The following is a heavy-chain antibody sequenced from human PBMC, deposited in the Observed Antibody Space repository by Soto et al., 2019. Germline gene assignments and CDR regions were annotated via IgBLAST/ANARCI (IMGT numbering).Heavy chain of an antibody. CDR3: VRGPHGSSGWGSDV. V-gene: IGHV4-34*01. CDR1: GGSFSGYY. Sequence: PSETLSLTCAVYGGSFSGYYWSWIRQPPGKGLEWIGEIKHSGSTNYNPSLKSRVTITEDTSKNQFSLKLSSVTAADTAVYYCVRGPHGSSGWGSDVWGQGTTVTVSS. J-gene: IGHJ6*02. CDR2: IKHSGST. D-gene: IGHD6-19*01.